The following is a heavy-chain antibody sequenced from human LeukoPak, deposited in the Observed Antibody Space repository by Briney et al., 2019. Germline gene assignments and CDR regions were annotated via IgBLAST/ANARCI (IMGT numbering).Heavy chain of an antibody. CDR2: MNPNSGNT. Sequence: ASVEVSCKASGYTFTSYDINWVRQATGQGLEWMGWMNPNSGNTGYAQKFQGRVTMTRNTSISTAYMELSSLRSEDTAVYYCARTPAIRRITIFGVVTPYYFDYWGQGTLVTASS. J-gene: IGHJ4*02. CDR1: GYTFTSYD. D-gene: IGHD3-3*01. CDR3: ARTPAIRRITIFGVVTPYYFDY. V-gene: IGHV1-8*01.